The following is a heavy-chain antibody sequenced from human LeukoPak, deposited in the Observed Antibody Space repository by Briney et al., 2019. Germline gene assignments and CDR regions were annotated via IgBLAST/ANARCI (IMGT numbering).Heavy chain of an antibody. Sequence: PSETLSLTCTVSGGSISSGGYYWSWIRQHPGKGLEWIGYIYYSGSTYYNPSLKSRVTISVDTSKNQFSLKLSSVTAADTAVYYCARGSLTYYDSSGYYHRAFDIWGQGTMVTVSS. CDR1: GGSISSGGYY. CDR3: ARGSLTYYDSSGYYHRAFDI. D-gene: IGHD3-22*01. J-gene: IGHJ3*02. V-gene: IGHV4-31*03. CDR2: IYYSGST.